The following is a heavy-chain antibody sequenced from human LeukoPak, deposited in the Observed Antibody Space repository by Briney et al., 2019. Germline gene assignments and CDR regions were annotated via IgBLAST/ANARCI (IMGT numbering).Heavy chain of an antibody. D-gene: IGHD6-13*01. J-gene: IGHJ5*02. CDR1: GYTFTSYD. V-gene: IGHV1-8*01. CDR3: ARDSSPSAHSRKGYRWFDP. CDR2: MNPNSGNT. Sequence: ASVKVSCKASGYTFTSYDINWVRQATGQGLEWMGWMNPNSGNTGYAQKFQGRVTMTRNTSISTAYMELSSLRSEDTAVYYCARDSSPSAHSRKGYRWFDPWGQGTLVTVSS.